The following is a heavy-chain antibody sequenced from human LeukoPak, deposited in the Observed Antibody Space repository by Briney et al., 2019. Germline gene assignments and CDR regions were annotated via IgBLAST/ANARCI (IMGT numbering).Heavy chain of an antibody. CDR2: IYYSGST. J-gene: IGHJ5*02. V-gene: IGHV4-31*03. D-gene: IGHD2-15*01. CDR3: ARAGLYCSGGSCYSEWFDP. Sequence: SETLSLTCTVSGGSISSGGYYWSWIRQYPGKGLEWIGYIYYSGSTYYNPSLKSRVTISVDTSKNQFSLKLSSVTAADTAVYYCARAGLYCSGGSCYSEWFDPWGQGTLVTVSS. CDR1: GGSISSGGYY.